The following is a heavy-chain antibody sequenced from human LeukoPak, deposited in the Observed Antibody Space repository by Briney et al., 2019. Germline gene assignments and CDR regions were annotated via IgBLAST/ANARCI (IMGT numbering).Heavy chain of an antibody. CDR3: ARENPGPSRYSGSAHDAFDI. Sequence: SVKVSCKASGGTFSSYAISWVRPAPGQGLEWMGGIIPIFGTANYAQKFQGRVTITTDESTSTAYMELSSLRSEDTAVYYCARENPGPSRYSGSAHDAFDIWGQGTMVTVSS. CDR1: GGTFSSYA. D-gene: IGHD1-26*01. CDR2: IIPIFGTA. J-gene: IGHJ3*02. V-gene: IGHV1-69*05.